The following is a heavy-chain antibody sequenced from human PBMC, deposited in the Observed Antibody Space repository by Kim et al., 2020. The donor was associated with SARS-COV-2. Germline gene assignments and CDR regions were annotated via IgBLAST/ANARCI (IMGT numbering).Heavy chain of an antibody. D-gene: IGHD6-6*01. Sequence: PSLKSRVTISVDTSKNQFSLKLSSVTAADTAVYYCARVRGKITGSSYFDYWGQGTLVTVSS. CDR3: ARVRGKITGSSYFDY. J-gene: IGHJ4*02. V-gene: IGHV4-59*01.